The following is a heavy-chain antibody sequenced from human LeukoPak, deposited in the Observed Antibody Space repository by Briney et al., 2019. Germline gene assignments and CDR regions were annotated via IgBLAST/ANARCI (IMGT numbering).Heavy chain of an antibody. D-gene: IGHD6-19*01. CDR1: GFTFSSYT. V-gene: IGHV3-23*01. CDR3: ARDRSQQWLVRGQRGYYMDV. Sequence: PGGSLRLSCAASGFTFSSYTLNWVRQAPGKGLEWVSGISGGGDNTYYADSVKGRFTISRDNSKNTLYLQMNSLRAEDTAVYYCARDRSQQWLVRGQRGYYMDVWGKGTAVTISS. CDR2: ISGGGDNT. J-gene: IGHJ6*03.